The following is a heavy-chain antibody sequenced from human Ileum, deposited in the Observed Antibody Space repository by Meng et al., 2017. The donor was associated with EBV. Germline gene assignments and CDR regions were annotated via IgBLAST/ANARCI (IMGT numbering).Heavy chain of an antibody. J-gene: IGHJ4*02. CDR1: GDSMTNNNW. Sequence: GQLREPGPGPVKSSGTLSLTCGVSGDSMTNNNWWTWVRQPPGKGLEWIGEIYHSGSTNYNPSLQSRATISVDMSKKQFSLKLRSVTAADTAVYYCARTGVGLAFDYWGLGTLVTVSS. V-gene: IGHV4-4*02. CDR3: ARTGVGLAFDY. CDR2: IYHSGST. D-gene: IGHD2-8*01.